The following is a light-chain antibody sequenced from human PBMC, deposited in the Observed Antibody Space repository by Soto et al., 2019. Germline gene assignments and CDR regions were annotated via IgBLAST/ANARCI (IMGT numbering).Light chain of an antibody. V-gene: IGLV2-14*01. J-gene: IGLJ3*02. CDR1: SSDVGGYNY. CDR2: DVS. Sequence: QSAPTQSASVSGSPGQSITISCTGTSSDVGGYNYVSWYQQHPGKAPKLIIYDVSNRPSGVSTRFSGSKSGNTASLTISGLQAEDEADYSCSSYTSTNSWVFGGGNKLTVL. CDR3: SSYTSTNSWV.